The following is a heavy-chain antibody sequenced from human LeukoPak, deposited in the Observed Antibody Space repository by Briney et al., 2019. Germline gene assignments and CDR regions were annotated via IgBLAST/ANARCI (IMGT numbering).Heavy chain of an antibody. CDR2: INPNTDGT. V-gene: IGHV1-2*02. CDR1: GYTFTGYY. J-gene: IGHJ4*02. D-gene: IGHD7-27*01. Sequence: ASVKVSCKASGYTFTGYYIHWVRQAPGQGLEWMGWINPNTDGTDYAQKFQGRVTMTRDTSISTAYMELSRLRSDDTAVYYCARDGLLGIPFDCWGQGTLVTVSS. CDR3: ARDGLLGIPFDC.